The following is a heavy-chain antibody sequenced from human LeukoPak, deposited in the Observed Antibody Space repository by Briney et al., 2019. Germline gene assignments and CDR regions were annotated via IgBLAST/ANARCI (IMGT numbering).Heavy chain of an antibody. CDR1: GGSISSSSYY. J-gene: IGHJ4*02. CDR3: ARANIAAAGILFDY. D-gene: IGHD6-13*01. Sequence: SETLSLTCTVSGGSISSSSYYWGWIRQPPGKGREWIGSIYYSGSTYYNPSLKSRVTISVDTSKNQFSLKLSSVTAADTAVYYCARANIAAAGILFDYWGQGTPATVSS. V-gene: IGHV4-39*07. CDR2: IYYSGST.